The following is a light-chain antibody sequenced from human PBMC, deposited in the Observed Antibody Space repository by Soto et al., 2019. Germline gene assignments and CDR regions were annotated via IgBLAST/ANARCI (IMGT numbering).Light chain of an antibody. CDR1: QSILFTNGITY. V-gene: IGKV2-30*01. J-gene: IGKJ4*01. CDR2: EVS. CDR3: MQGTHWPLT. Sequence: VVLIQSPLSLSVTLGQPASVSCRSSQSILFTNGITYLTWFHQRPGQPPRRLIYEVSDRDSGVPDRFSGSGSGTDFTLRISRVEAEDVGLFYCMQGTHWPLTFGGGTKVDIK.